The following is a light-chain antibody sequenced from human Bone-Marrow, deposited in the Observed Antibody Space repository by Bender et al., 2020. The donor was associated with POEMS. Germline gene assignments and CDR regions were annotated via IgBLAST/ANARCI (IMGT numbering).Light chain of an antibody. V-gene: IGLV3-21*04. Sequence: YVVTQPPSVSVAPGKTASITCAGNNIGTKNVHWIQQRPGQAPLLVIYYNNDRPPGIPERFSGSKSGNTATLTINRVEAGDEADYYCQVFHSSTDHYVIGPGTKVTVL. CDR1: NIGTKN. CDR3: QVFHSSTDHYV. CDR2: YNN. J-gene: IGLJ1*01.